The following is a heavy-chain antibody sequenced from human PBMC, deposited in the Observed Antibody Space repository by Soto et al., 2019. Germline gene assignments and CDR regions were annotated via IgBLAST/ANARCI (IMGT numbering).Heavy chain of an antibody. CDR3: ARAVWAYSGYDCDY. Sequence: PGWSXRLCCAASGSTVSKLAMNWFRKAPGKGLEWLSYISSGGSTRYYADSVKGRFIVSRDNAQNSLYLEMNSLRAEDTAVYFCARAVWAYSGYDCDYWGQGTSVTVSS. CDR1: GSTVSKLA. D-gene: IGHD5-12*01. CDR2: ISSGGSTR. V-gene: IGHV3-48*01. J-gene: IGHJ4*02.